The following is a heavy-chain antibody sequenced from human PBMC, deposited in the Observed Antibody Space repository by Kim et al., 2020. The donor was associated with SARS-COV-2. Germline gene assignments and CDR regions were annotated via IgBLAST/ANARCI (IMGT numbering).Heavy chain of an antibody. J-gene: IGHJ4*02. D-gene: IGHD1-26*01. V-gene: IGHV1-69*04. CDR3: ARVRIVGATQDFDY. Sequence: AQKFQGRVTITADKSTSTAYMELSSLRSEDTAVYYCARVRIVGATQDFDYWGQGTLVTVSS.